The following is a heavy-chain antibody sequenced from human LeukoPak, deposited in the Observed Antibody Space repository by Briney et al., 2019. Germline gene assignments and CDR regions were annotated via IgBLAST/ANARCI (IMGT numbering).Heavy chain of an antibody. V-gene: IGHV1-2*02. D-gene: IGHD1-7*01. CDR1: GYTFTGYY. Sequence: ASVKVSCKASGYTFTGYYMHWVRQAPGQGLEWMGWINPNSGGTNYAQKFQGRVTMTRDTSISTAYMELSRLRSDDTAVYYCARDRYGITGTTENTFDYWGQGTLVTVSS. J-gene: IGHJ4*02. CDR3: ARDRYGITGTTENTFDY. CDR2: INPNSGGT.